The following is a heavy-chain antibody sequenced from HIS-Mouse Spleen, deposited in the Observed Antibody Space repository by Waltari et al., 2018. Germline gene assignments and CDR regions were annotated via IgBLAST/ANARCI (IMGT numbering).Heavy chain of an antibody. Sequence: QVQLVQSGAEVKKPGSSVKVSCKASGGTFSSYAISWVRQAPGQGLEWMGGIIPIIGKANYAQKFQGRVTITADESTSTAYMGLSSLRSEDTAVYYCARGSYRRFFDYWGQGTLVTVSS. D-gene: IGHD1-26*01. CDR3: ARGSYRRFFDY. V-gene: IGHV1-69*01. CDR2: IIPIIGKA. J-gene: IGHJ4*02. CDR1: GGTFSSYA.